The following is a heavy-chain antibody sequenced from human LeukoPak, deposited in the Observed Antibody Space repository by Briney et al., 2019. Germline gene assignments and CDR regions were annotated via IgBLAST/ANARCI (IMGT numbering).Heavy chain of an antibody. J-gene: IGHJ4*02. V-gene: IGHV3-23*01. CDR3: AKRGVVIRVILVGFHKEAYYFAS. CDR2: LSGSGGST. D-gene: IGHD3-22*01. CDR1: GITLSNYG. Sequence: GGSLRLSCAVSGITLSNYGMTWVRQAPGKGLEWVAGLSGSGGSTNYADSVKGRFTISRDNAKNTLYLQMNSPRAEDTAVYFCAKRGVVIRVILVGFHKEAYYFASWGQGVLVTVSS.